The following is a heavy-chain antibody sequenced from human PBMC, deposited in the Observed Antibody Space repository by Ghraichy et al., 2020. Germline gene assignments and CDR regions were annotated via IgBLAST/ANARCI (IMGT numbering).Heavy chain of an antibody. D-gene: IGHD5-18*01. V-gene: IGHV4-59*08. CDR3: ARHPYSYGPNWDY. CDR2: NYYSGST. Sequence: SETLSLTCTVSGGSISSYYWSWIRQPPGKGLEWIGYNYYSGSTYYNPSLKSRVTISVDTSKNQFSLKLSSVTAADTAVYYCARHPYSYGPNWDYWGQGTLVTVSS. CDR1: GGSISSYY. J-gene: IGHJ4*02.